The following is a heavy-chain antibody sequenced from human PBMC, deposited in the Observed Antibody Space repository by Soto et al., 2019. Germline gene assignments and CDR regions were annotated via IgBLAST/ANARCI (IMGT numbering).Heavy chain of an antibody. V-gene: IGHV4-34*01. CDR2: INHSGSS. D-gene: IGHD4-17*01. J-gene: IGHJ4*02. CDR1: GGSFSGNY. CDR3: ARDDPVTRTLDY. Sequence: PENLSLTFAVYGGSFSGNYWIWIRQPPGKGQEWIGEINHSGSSNYNPSLKSRVTISVDTSKNQFSLRLNFVTAADTAVYYCARDDPVTRTLDYWGQGTLVTVSS.